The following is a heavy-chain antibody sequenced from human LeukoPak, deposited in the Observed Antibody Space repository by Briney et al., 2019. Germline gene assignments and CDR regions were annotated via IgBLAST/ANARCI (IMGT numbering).Heavy chain of an antibody. J-gene: IGHJ4*02. CDR1: GGSFSGYY. D-gene: IGHD2-15*01. Sequence: SETLSLTCAVYGGSFSGYYWSWIRQPPGKGLEWIGEINHSGSTNYNPSLKSRVAISVDTSKNQFSLKLSSVTAADTAVYYCARGLLVDYWGQGTLVTVSS. CDR2: INHSGST. V-gene: IGHV4-34*01. CDR3: ARGLLVDY.